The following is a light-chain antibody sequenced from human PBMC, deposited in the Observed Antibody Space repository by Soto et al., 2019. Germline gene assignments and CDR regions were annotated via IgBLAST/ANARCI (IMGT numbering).Light chain of an antibody. CDR2: GAS. Sequence: EIVLTQSPGTLSLSPGARATLSCRASQSAGSNYLAWYQQKPGQAPRLLIYGASNRATGIPDRFSASGSGTDFTLTISRLKPEDFAVYYCQQHGSSPFTFGPGTKVDI. J-gene: IGKJ3*01. CDR1: QSAGSNY. CDR3: QQHGSSPFT. V-gene: IGKV3-20*01.